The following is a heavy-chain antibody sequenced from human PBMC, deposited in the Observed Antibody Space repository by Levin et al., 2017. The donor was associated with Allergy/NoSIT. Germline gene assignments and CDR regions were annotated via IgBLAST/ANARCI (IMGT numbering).Heavy chain of an antibody. CDR2: ISWNSYSI. V-gene: IGHV3-9*01. D-gene: IGHD3-22*01. Sequence: SLKISCAASGFTFDHYAMHWVRQAPGKGLEWVSRISWNSYSIGYADSVKGRFTISRDNAKNSLFLQMNSLRAEDTALYYCVKVGLEYESKGWFDPWGQGTLVTVSS. J-gene: IGHJ5*02. CDR3: VKVGLEYESKGWFDP. CDR1: GFTFDHYA.